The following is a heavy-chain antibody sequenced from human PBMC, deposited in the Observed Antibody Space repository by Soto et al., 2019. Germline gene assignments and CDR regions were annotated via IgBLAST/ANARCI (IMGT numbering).Heavy chain of an antibody. CDR1: GFTFSSYG. Sequence: QVQLVESGGGMVQPGRSLRLSCAASGFTFSSYGMHWVRQAPGKGLERVAVISYDGSNKYYADSVKGRFTISRDNSKNTLYLQMNSLRAEDTAVYYCAKDRNYYDSSGYYFDYWGQGTLVTVSS. CDR2: ISYDGSNK. D-gene: IGHD3-22*01. J-gene: IGHJ4*02. V-gene: IGHV3-30*18. CDR3: AKDRNYYDSSGYYFDY.